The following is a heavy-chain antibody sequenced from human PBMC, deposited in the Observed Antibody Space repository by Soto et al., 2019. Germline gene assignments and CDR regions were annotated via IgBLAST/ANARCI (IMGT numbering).Heavy chain of an antibody. CDR1: GGSISSYY. CDR2: IFYSRNT. Sequence: QVQLQESGPGLVKPSETLSLTCTVSGGSISSYYWSWIRQPPGKGLEWLGYIFYSRNTNYNPSLKSRVTMSVDTSTSQFSLRLTSVTAADTAVHYCARAKTFYCGGDCPYFDYWGQGTLVTVSS. D-gene: IGHD2-21*02. J-gene: IGHJ4*02. V-gene: IGHV4-59*01. CDR3: ARAKTFYCGGDCPYFDY.